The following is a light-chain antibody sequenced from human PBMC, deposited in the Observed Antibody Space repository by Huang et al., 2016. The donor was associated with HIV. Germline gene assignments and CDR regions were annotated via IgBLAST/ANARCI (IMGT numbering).Light chain of an antibody. CDR1: QSLVYNDGNTY. V-gene: IGKV2-30*01. J-gene: IGKJ2*01. Sequence: DVVMTQSPLSLPVTLGQPASISCRSSQSLVYNDGNTYLNWLQQRPGQSPRRLSYRVANRDSGVPDRFSGSGSVTDFTLKISRVEAEDVGVYYCMQGTHWPPYTFGQGTKLEIK. CDR2: RVA. CDR3: MQGTHWPPYT.